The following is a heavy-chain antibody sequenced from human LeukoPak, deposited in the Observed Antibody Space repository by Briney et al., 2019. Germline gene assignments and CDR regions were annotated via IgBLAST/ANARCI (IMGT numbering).Heavy chain of an antibody. V-gene: IGHV3-23*01. CDR1: GFTFSSSS. Sequence: PGGSLRLSCAASGFTFSSSSTSWVRQAPGRGLEWVSLISGSGRTTYYADSVKGRFTTSRDNSKNTLYLQMNSLRVEDTAVYYCAKEAAHCGGGCYGALDSWGQGTLVTVSS. CDR3: AKEAAHCGGGCYGALDS. D-gene: IGHD2-21*02. CDR2: ISGSGRTT. J-gene: IGHJ4*02.